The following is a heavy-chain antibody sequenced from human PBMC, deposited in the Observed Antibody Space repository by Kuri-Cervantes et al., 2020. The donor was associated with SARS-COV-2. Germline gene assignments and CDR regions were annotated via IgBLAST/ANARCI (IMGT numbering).Heavy chain of an antibody. CDR2: INTNTGNP. CDR1: DYAFTSFG. D-gene: IGHD4-17*01. Sequence: ASVKVSCKASDYAFTSFGISWVRQVPGQGLEWMGWINTNTGNPTYAQGFTGRFVSSLDTSVSTAYLQISSLKAEDTAVYYCARDLETVTTPFDYWGQGTLVTVSS. V-gene: IGHV7-4-1*02. J-gene: IGHJ4*02. CDR3: ARDLETVTTPFDY.